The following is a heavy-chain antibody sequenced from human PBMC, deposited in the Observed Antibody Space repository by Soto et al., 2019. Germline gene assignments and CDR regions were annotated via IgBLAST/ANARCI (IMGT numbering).Heavy chain of an antibody. J-gene: IGHJ6*02. Sequence: GGSVKVSCKAFGGTFISYAFSWVRQAPGQGLEWMGGTIPIFSTTHYAQNFQGRVTITADGSTSTAYMELSSLRSEDTAVYYCAAAVWRGYSEYYYGMDVWGLGTTVTAP. V-gene: IGHV1-69*13. CDR2: TIPIFSTT. CDR1: GGTFISYA. D-gene: IGHD3-3*01. CDR3: AAAVWRGYSEYYYGMDV.